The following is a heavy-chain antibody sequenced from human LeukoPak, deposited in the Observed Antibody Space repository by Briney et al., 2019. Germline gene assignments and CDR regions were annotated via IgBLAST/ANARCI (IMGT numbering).Heavy chain of an antibody. Sequence: SETLSLTCAVYGGSFSGYYWSWIRQPPGKGLEWIGEINHSGSTNYNPSLKSRVTISVDTSKNQSSLKLSSVTAADTAVYYCARGLEAGTGGYYFDYWGQGTLVTVSS. J-gene: IGHJ4*02. V-gene: IGHV4-34*01. CDR2: INHSGST. CDR3: ARGLEAGTGGYYFDY. D-gene: IGHD6-19*01. CDR1: GGSFSGYY.